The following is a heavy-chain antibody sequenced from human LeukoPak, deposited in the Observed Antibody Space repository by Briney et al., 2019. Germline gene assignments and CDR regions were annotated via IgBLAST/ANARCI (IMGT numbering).Heavy chain of an antibody. CDR3: ARDLDNNGWCLFDY. CDR2: INSDGSR. Sequence: PGGSLRLSCAASGFTFSSYWMHWVRQAPGKGLVWVSRINSDGSRSYADSVKGRLTISRDNAKNTLYLQMNSLRAEDTAVYYCARDLDNNGWCLFDYWGQGTLVTASS. CDR1: GFTFSSYW. J-gene: IGHJ4*02. D-gene: IGHD6-19*01. V-gene: IGHV3-74*01.